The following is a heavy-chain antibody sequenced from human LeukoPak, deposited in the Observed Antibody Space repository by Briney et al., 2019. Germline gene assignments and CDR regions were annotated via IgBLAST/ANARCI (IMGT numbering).Heavy chain of an antibody. D-gene: IGHD6-13*01. Sequence: ASVKVSCKASGYTFASYYMHWVRQAPGQGLEWMGIINPSGGSTSYAQKFQGRVTMTRDTSTSTVYMELSSLRSEDTAVYYCARVDWVAAAYDYWGQGTLVTVSS. CDR2: INPSGGST. J-gene: IGHJ4*02. V-gene: IGHV1-46*01. CDR3: ARVDWVAAAYDY. CDR1: GYTFASYY.